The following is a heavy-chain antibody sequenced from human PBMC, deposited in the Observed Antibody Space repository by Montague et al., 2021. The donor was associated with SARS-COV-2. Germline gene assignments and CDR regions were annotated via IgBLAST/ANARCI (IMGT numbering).Heavy chain of an antibody. Sequence: CAISGDSVWSNTAAWNWIRQSPSGGLEWLGRTNYRSKWTSDCATSVEGRISIDPDTSKNQFFLHLRSVTHEDTGVYYCVRDTGSAQAGFDAWGQGTLVTVSS. CDR2: TNYRSKWTS. CDR3: VRDTGSAQAGFDA. J-gene: IGHJ4*02. CDR1: GDSVWSNTAA. D-gene: IGHD4-17*01. V-gene: IGHV6-1*01.